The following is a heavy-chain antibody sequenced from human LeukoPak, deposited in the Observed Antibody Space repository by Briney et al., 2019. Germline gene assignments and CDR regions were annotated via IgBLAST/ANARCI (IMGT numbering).Heavy chain of an antibody. V-gene: IGHV5-51*01. Sequence: GESLQISSKVSGYSFTSYCIGWVRPMPGKGLEWMGIIYPGDSGPTYSPSFQGQVTISVDKSINTAYLQWSSLQASDTAMYYCGMSGDRVPLQDDVFDVWGQGTMVTVST. CDR1: GYSFTSYC. D-gene: IGHD5/OR15-5a*01. CDR2: IYPGDSGP. CDR3: GMSGDRVPLQDDVFDV. J-gene: IGHJ3*01.